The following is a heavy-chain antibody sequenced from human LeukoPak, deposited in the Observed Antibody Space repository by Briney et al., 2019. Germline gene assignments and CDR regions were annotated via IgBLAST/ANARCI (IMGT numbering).Heavy chain of an antibody. CDR3: ARDPSHYYDSSGEP. CDR2: IYYSGST. Sequence: PSQTLSLTCTVSGGSISSGGYYWSWIRPHPGKGLEWIGYIYYSGSTYYNPSLKSRVTISVDTSKNQFSLKLSSVTAADTAVYYCARDPSHYYDSSGEPWGQGTLVTVSS. CDR1: GGSISSGGYY. V-gene: IGHV4-31*03. J-gene: IGHJ5*02. D-gene: IGHD3-22*01.